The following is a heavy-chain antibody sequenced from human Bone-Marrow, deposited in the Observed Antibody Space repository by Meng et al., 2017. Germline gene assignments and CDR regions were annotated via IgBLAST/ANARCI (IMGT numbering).Heavy chain of an antibody. CDR3: ARDGEDTYYDILTGYLSPPIDY. CDR2: ISYDGSNK. V-gene: IGHV3-30*03. Sequence: GESLKISCAASGFTASSNYMSWVRQAPGKGLEWVAVISYDGSNKYYADSVKGRFTISRDNSKNTLYLQMNSLRAEDTAVYYCARDGEDTYYDILTGYLSPPIDYWGQGTLVTVSS. D-gene: IGHD3-9*01. J-gene: IGHJ4*02. CDR1: GFTASSNY.